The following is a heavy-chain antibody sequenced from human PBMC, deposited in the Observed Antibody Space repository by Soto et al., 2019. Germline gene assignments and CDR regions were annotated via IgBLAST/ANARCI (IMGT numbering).Heavy chain of an antibody. CDR3: AKRATGTDFDY. V-gene: IGHV3-64*04. J-gene: IGHJ4*02. CDR2: ISSNGGST. D-gene: IGHD1-1*01. CDR1: GFTFSSYA. Sequence: PGGSLRLSCSASGFTFSSYAMHWVRQAPGKGLEYVSAISSNGGSTYYADSVKGRFTISRDNSKNTLYLQMNSLRAEDTAVYYCAKRATGTDFDYWGQGTLVTVSS.